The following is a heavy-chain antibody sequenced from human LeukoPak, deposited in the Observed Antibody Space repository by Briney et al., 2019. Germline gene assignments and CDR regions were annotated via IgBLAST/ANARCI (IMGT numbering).Heavy chain of an antibody. CDR2: IKSRADGGTT. V-gene: IGHV3-15*01. CDR3: TRHEGLSGSFDFAY. CDR1: GFTFNNAW. D-gene: IGHD1-26*01. J-gene: IGHJ4*02. Sequence: GGSLRLSCTASGFTFNNAWMSWVRQTPGKGLEGVARIKSRADGGTTDYAAAVKGRFTISRDDSQSTLYLQMSDLQHEDTAVYYRTRHEGLSGSFDFAYWGQGTLVTVSS.